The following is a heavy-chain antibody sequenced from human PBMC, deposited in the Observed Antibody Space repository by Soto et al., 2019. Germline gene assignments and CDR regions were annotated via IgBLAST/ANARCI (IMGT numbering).Heavy chain of an antibody. CDR2: INAGNGNT. J-gene: IGHJ4*02. CDR1: GYTFTSYA. V-gene: IGHV1-3*01. Sequence: QVQLVQSGAEVKKPGASVKVSCKASGYTFTSYAMHWVRQAPGQRLEWVGWINAGNGNTKYSQKFQGRVTITRDTSASTAYMQLSSLISEDTAVYYCARGGIAAAGGCDYWGQGTLVTVSS. D-gene: IGHD6-13*01. CDR3: ARGGIAAAGGCDY.